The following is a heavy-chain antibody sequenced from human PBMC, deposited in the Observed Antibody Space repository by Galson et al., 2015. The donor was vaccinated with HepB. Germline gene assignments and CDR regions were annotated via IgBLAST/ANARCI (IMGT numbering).Heavy chain of an antibody. CDR2: FDPEDGET. D-gene: IGHD6-13*01. Sequence: SVKVSCKVSGYTLTELSMHWVRQAPGKELEWMGGFDPEDGETIYAQKFQGRVTMTEDTSTDTAYMELSSLRSEDTAVYYCATDLAAAGTLEFRRFDYWGQGTLVTVSS. V-gene: IGHV1-24*01. CDR3: ATDLAAAGTLEFRRFDY. CDR1: GYTLTELS. J-gene: IGHJ4*02.